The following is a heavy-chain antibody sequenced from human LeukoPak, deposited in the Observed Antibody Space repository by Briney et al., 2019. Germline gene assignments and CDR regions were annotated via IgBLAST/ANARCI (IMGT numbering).Heavy chain of an antibody. Sequence: SETLSLTCAVYGGSFSAYYWSWIRQPPGKGLEWIGEINHSGSTNYNPSLKSRVTISVDTSKNQFSLKLSSVTAADTAVYYCATLKGGLTWWFGPWGQGTLVTVSS. CDR2: INHSGST. V-gene: IGHV4-34*01. J-gene: IGHJ5*02. CDR3: ATLKGGLTWWFGP. D-gene: IGHD3-16*01. CDR1: GGSFSAYY.